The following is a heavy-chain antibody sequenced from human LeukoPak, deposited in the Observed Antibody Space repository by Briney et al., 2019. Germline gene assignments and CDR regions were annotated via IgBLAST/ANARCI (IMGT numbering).Heavy chain of an antibody. V-gene: IGHV4-30-4*08. CDR1: GGSISSGDYY. CDR2: IYYSGST. CDR3: ARDLQGWNDYYYYYYMDV. J-gene: IGHJ6*03. D-gene: IGHD1-1*01. Sequence: PSQTLSLTCTVSGGSISSGDYYWSWIRQPPGKGLEWIGYIYYSGSTYYNPSLKSRVTISVDTSKNQFSLKLSSVTAADTAVYYCARDLQGWNDYYYYYYMDVWGKGTTVTVSS.